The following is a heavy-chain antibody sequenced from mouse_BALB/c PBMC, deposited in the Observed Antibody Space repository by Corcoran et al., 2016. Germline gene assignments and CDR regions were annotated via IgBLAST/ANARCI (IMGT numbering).Heavy chain of an antibody. CDR2: INTYTGEP. Sequence: QIQLVQSGPELKKPGETVKISCKASGYTFTNYGMNWVQQAPGKGLKWMGWINTYTGEPTYADDFKGRFAFSLETSASTAYLQINNLKNEDTATYFCARFSYSCSRAWCFDVWGAGTTVTVSS. D-gene: IGHD1-1*01. CDR1: GYTFTNYG. V-gene: IGHV9-3-1*01. CDR3: ARFSYSCSRAWCFDV. J-gene: IGHJ1*01.